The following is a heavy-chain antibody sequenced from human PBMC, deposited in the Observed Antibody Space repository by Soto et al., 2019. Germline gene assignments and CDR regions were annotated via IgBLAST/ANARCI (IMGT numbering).Heavy chain of an antibody. CDR2: ISSSSSYI. J-gene: IGHJ6*02. CDR1: GFTFSSYS. Sequence: PGGSLRLSCAASGFTFSSYSMNWVRQAPGKGLEWVSSISSSSSYIYYADSVKGRFTISRDNAKNSLYLQMNSLRAEDTAVYYCARDGGPRDAYCGGDCPYYGMDVWGQGTTVTVSS. V-gene: IGHV3-21*01. D-gene: IGHD2-21*02. CDR3: ARDGGPRDAYCGGDCPYYGMDV.